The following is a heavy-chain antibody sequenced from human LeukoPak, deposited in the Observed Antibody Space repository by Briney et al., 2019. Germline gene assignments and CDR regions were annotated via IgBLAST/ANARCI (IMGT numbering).Heavy chain of an antibody. D-gene: IGHD3-10*01. V-gene: IGHV3-23*01. CDR1: GFTFSSYA. Sequence: PGGSLRLSRAASGFTFSSYAMSWVRQAPGKGLEWVSAISGSGATTYYADSVKGRFTISRDKSNNTLYLQMNSLRAEGTAVYYCARDYAYYYGSGIGGFDYWGQGTLVTVSS. CDR2: ISGSGATT. J-gene: IGHJ4*02. CDR3: ARDYAYYYGSGIGGFDY.